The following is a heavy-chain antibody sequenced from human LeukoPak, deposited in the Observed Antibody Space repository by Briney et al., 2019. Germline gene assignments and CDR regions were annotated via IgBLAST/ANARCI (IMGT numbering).Heavy chain of an antibody. CDR1: GGSISSYY. D-gene: IGHD3-10*01. J-gene: IGHJ4*02. CDR2: IYYSGST. CDR3: ARRYGSGSSGTFDY. Sequence: PSETLSLTCTVSGGSISSYYWSWIRQPPGKGLEWIAYIYYSGSTNYNPSLKSRVTISVDTSKNQFSLRLSSVTAADTAVYYCARRYGSGSSGTFDYWGQGTLVTVSS. V-gene: IGHV4-59*01.